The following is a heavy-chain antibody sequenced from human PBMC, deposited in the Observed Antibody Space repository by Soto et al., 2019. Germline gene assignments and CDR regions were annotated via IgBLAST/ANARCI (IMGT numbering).Heavy chain of an antibody. J-gene: IGHJ4*02. Sequence: SETLSLTCAVYGGSFSGYYWSWIRQPPGKGLEWIGEINHSGSTNYNPSLKSRVTISVDTSKNQFSLKLSSVTAADTAVYYCATIAAAGPRQRYYIDYPGQATLVTVSS. V-gene: IGHV4-34*01. CDR1: GGSFSGYY. CDR3: ATIAAAGPRQRYYIDY. D-gene: IGHD6-13*01. CDR2: INHSGST.